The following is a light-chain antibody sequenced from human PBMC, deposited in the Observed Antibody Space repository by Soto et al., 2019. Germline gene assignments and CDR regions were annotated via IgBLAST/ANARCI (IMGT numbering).Light chain of an antibody. CDR1: QSVSSN. V-gene: IGKV3-15*01. J-gene: IGKJ4*01. CDR2: GAS. CDR3: LQYNDWPPLT. Sequence: EIVMTQSPATLSVSPGERATLSCRASQSVSSNLAWFQQKPGQAPSLLIYGASTRATGIPARFSGSGSGTEFILTISSLQSEDFAVYYCLQYNDWPPLTFGGGTMMEIK.